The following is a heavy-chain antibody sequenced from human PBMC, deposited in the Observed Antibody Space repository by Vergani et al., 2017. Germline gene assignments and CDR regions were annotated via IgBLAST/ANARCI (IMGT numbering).Heavy chain of an antibody. CDR1: GFTFSSYA. CDR2: ISGSGGST. V-gene: IGHV3-23*01. CDR3: AKDYTSYDYVWGSYRSPWDY. D-gene: IGHD3-16*02. Sequence: EVQLLESGGGLVQPGGSLRLSCAASGFTFSSYAMSWVRQAPGKGLEWVSAISGSGGSTYYADSVKGRFTISRDNSKNTLYLQMNSLRAEDTAVYYCAKDYTSYDYVWGSYRSPWDYWGQGTLVTVS. J-gene: IGHJ4*02.